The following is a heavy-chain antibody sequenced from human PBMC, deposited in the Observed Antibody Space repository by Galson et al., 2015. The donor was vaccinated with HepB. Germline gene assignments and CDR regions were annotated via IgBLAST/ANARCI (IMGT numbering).Heavy chain of an antibody. D-gene: IGHD5/OR15-5a*01. V-gene: IGHV3-33*01. CDR2: IWYDGSNE. Sequence: SLRLSCAASGFTFSSYGMHWVRQAPGKGLEWVAVIWYDGSNEYYADSVKGRFTISRDNSKNTLYLQMNSLRAEDTAVYYCARDAEGNSVLAIRYYYYGMDVWGQGTTVTVSS. J-gene: IGHJ6*02. CDR3: ARDAEGNSVLAIRYYYYGMDV. CDR1: GFTFSSYG.